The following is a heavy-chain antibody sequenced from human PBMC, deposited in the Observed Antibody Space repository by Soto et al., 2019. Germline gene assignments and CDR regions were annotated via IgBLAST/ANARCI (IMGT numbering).Heavy chain of an antibody. J-gene: IGHJ4*02. V-gene: IGHV3-64D*06. CDR3: ARVHSSSYHYFDY. CDR2: ISINGGST. D-gene: IGHD6-13*01. Sequence: GGSLRLSCSASGFTFSSYAMHWVRQAPGKGLEYVSSISINGGSTHYADSVKGRFTISRDNSRNTQYLQMSSLRAEDTAVYYCARVHSSSYHYFDYWGQGTLVTVSS. CDR1: GFTFSSYA.